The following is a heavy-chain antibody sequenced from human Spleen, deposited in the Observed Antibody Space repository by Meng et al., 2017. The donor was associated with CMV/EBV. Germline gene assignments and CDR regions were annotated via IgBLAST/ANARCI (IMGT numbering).Heavy chain of an antibody. Sequence: GGSLRLSCAASGFTFSSYAMNWVRQAPGKGLEWVSTISGSGGRTYYADSAKGRFTISRDNFKNALYLQMNSLRAEDTAVYYCARSPPTLEWLLWDYWGQGTLVTVSS. D-gene: IGHD3-3*01. CDR2: ISGSGGRT. V-gene: IGHV3-23*01. CDR1: GFTFSSYA. J-gene: IGHJ4*02. CDR3: ARSPPTLEWLLWDY.